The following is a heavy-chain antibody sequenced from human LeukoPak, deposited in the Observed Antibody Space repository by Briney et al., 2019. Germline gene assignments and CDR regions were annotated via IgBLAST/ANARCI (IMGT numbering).Heavy chain of an antibody. CDR3: ARDGRAIS. Sequence: SVKVSCKTSGGTFSSFAVNWVRQAPGQGLEWLGGIIPNFGTTSYAQKLQGRVTITADVTTSTVQMELTSLKSEDTAVYYCARDGRAISWGQGTLVTVSS. V-gene: IGHV1-69*13. D-gene: IGHD1-26*01. J-gene: IGHJ5*02. CDR1: GGTFSSFA. CDR2: IIPNFGTT.